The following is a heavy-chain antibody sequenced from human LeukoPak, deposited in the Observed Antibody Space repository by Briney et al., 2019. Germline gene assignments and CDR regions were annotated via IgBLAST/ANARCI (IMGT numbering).Heavy chain of an antibody. CDR2: INKDGGEK. CDR3: VKDSPPRYSGSPPAY. CDR1: GFTFSSYW. Sequence: PGGSLRLSCAASGFTFSSYWMSWVRQAPGKGLEWVANINKDGGEKYYVDSVKGRFTISRDNAKNSLYLQMNSLIADDTAVYSCVKDSPPRYSGSPPAYWGQGTLVTVSS. J-gene: IGHJ4*02. V-gene: IGHV3-7*03. D-gene: IGHD1-26*01.